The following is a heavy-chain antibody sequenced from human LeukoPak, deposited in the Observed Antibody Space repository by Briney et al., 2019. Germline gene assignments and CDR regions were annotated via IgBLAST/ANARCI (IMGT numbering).Heavy chain of an antibody. Sequence: SETLSLTCTISGGSISSSSYYWGWIRQPPGKGLEWIGEINHSGSTNYNPSLKSRVTISVDTSKNQFSLKLSSVTAADTAVYYCAREGYDSSGPQVDDAFDIWGQGTMVTVSS. CDR1: GGSISSSSYY. V-gene: IGHV4-39*07. CDR2: INHSGST. D-gene: IGHD3-22*01. CDR3: AREGYDSSGPQVDDAFDI. J-gene: IGHJ3*02.